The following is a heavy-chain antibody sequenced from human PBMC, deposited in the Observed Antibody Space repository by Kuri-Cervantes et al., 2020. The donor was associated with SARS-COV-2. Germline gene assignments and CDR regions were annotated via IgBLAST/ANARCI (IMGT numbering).Heavy chain of an antibody. J-gene: IGHJ4*02. D-gene: IGHD2-2*01. Sequence: ASVKVSCKASGYTFTSYGISWVRQAHGQGLEWMGWISAYNGNTNYAQKFQGRVTMTRDTSTSTVYMELSSLRSEDTAVYYCARDPWYCSSTSCSQRSYFDYWGQGTLVTVSS. CDR2: ISAYNGNT. CDR3: ARDPWYCSSTSCSQRSYFDY. V-gene: IGHV1-18*01. CDR1: GYTFTSYG.